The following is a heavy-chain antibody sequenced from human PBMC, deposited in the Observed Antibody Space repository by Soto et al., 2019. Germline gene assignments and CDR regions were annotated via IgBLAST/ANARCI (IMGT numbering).Heavy chain of an antibody. CDR2: ISYDGSNK. V-gene: IGHV3-30-3*01. J-gene: IGHJ6*02. D-gene: IGHD6-19*01. CDR1: GFTFSSYA. CDR3: ARAWLVLGNMDV. Sequence: LRLSCAAAGFTFSSYAIHWVRQSPGKGLEWVAVISYDGSNKYYADSVKGRFTISRDNSKNTLYLQMNSLRAEDTAVYYCARAWLVLGNMDVWGQGTTVTVSS.